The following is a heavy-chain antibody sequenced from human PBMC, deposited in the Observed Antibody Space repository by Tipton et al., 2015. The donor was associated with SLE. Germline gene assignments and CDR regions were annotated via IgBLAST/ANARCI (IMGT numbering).Heavy chain of an antibody. J-gene: IGHJ4*02. CDR3: AKDYINLKTLGDY. V-gene: IGHV3-23*01. CDR1: GFTFSSYA. Sequence: SLRLSCAASGFTFSSYAMSWVRQAPGKGLEWVSGISGSGGGTFYADSVKGRFTISRDNSKNTLYLQMNSLRAEDTAVYYCAKDYINLKTLGDYWGQGTLVTVSA. D-gene: IGHD1-20*01. CDR2: ISGSGGGT.